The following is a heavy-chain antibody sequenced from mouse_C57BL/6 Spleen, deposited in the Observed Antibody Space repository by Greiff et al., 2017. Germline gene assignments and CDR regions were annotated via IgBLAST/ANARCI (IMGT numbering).Heavy chain of an antibody. J-gene: IGHJ1*03. CDR3: TTSPVYGSNWYFDV. CDR2: IDPENGDT. CDR1: GFNIKDDY. V-gene: IGHV14-4*01. D-gene: IGHD1-1*01. Sequence: EVHLVESGAELVRPGASVKLSCTASGFNIKDDYMHWVKQRPEQGLEWIGWIDPENGDTEYASKFQGKATITADTSSNTAYLQLSSLTSEDTAVYYGTTSPVYGSNWYFDVWGTGTTVTVSS.